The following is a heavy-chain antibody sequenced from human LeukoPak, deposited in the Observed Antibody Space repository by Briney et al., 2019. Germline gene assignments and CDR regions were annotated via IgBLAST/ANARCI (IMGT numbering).Heavy chain of an antibody. V-gene: IGHV4-34*01. D-gene: IGHD2-2*01. J-gene: IGHJ5*02. Sequence: SETLSLTCAVYGGSFSGYYWSWIRQPPGKGLEWIGEINHSGSTNYNPSLKSRVTISVDTSKNQFSLKLSSVTAADTAVYYCARVYCGSNSCYSWFDPWGQGTLVTVSS. CDR3: ARVYCGSNSCYSWFDP. CDR1: GGSFSGYY. CDR2: INHSGST.